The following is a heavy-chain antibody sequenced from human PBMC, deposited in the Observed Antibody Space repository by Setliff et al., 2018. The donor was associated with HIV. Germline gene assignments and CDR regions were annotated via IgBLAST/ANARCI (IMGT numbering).Heavy chain of an antibody. Sequence: ASVKVSCKASGYTFTNYAMHWVRQAPGQRLEWMGWINAGNDNTKYSHKFQGRVTITRDTSASTAYMELSSLRSEDTAVYYCARVPYGCAYCYFDYWGQGTLVTVSS. J-gene: IGHJ4*02. CDR3: ARVPYGCAYCYFDY. V-gene: IGHV1-3*01. D-gene: IGHD2-21*01. CDR2: INAGNDNT. CDR1: GYTFTNYA.